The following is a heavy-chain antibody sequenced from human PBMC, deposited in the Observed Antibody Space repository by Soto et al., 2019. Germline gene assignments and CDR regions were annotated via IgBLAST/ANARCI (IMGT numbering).Heavy chain of an antibody. D-gene: IGHD3-3*01. V-gene: IGHV1-46*01. CDR2: INPSGGST. CDR1: GYTFTSYY. Sequence: QVQLVQSGAEVKKPGASVKVSCKASGYTFTSYYMHWVRQAPGQGLEWMGIINPSGGSTSYAQKFQGRVTMTRDTSTSTVYMELSSLRSEDTAVYYCVSHQQYYDFWSGYYKDGMDVWGQGTTVTVSS. CDR3: VSHQQYYDFWSGYYKDGMDV. J-gene: IGHJ6*02.